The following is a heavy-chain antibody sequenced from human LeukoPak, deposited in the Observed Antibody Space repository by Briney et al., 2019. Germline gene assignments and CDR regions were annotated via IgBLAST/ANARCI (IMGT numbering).Heavy chain of an antibody. J-gene: IGHJ4*02. V-gene: IGHV4-39*01. CDR1: GGSFSSYY. D-gene: IGHD6-19*01. CDR3: ARLLAVAAHFDY. Sequence: PSETLSLTCAVYGGSFSSYYWGWIRQPPGKGLEWIGSIYYSGSTYYNPSLKSRVTISVDTSKNQFSLKLSSVTAADTAVYYCARLLAVAAHFDYWGQGTLVTVSS. CDR2: IYYSGST.